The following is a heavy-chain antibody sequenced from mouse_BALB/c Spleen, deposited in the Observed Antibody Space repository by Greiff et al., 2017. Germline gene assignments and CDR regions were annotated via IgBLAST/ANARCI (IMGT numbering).Heavy chain of an antibody. CDR2: INPDSSTI. D-gene: IGHD2-3*01. J-gene: IGHJ4*01. Sequence: EVKLMESGGGLVQPGGSLKLSCAASGFDFSRYWMSWVRQAPGKGLEWIGEINPDSSTINYTPSLKDKFIISRDNAKNTLYLQMSKVRSEDTALYYCAREIYESAMDYWGQGTSVTVSS. CDR1: GFDFSRYW. CDR3: AREIYESAMDY. V-gene: IGHV4-1*02.